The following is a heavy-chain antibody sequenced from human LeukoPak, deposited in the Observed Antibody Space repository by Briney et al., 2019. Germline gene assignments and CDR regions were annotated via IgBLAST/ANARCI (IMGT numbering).Heavy chain of an antibody. V-gene: IGHV4-39*02. CDR1: GGSISSSTYY. D-gene: IGHD6-19*01. Sequence: SETLSLTCTVSGGSISSSTYYWGWIRQPPGKGLEWIGTIYYTGSTYPSPSLQSRVSMSIDTSRNHFSLELSSVTAADTAVYYCVRRKQWLVLGPYYFDYWGQGALVTVSS. J-gene: IGHJ4*02. CDR2: IYYTGST. CDR3: VRRKQWLVLGPYYFDY.